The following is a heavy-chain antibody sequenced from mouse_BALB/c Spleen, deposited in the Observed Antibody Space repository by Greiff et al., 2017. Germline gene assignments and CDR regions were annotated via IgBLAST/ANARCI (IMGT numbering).Heavy chain of an antibody. D-gene: IGHD2-14*01. CDR2: IWSGGST. CDR1: GFSLTSYG. Sequence: VKLQESGSGLVQPSQSLSITCTVSGFSLTSYGVHWVRQSPGKGLEWLGVIWSGGSTDYNAASISRLSISKDNSKSQVFFKMNSLQANDTAIYYCARTYYRYDDYFDYWGQGTTLTVSS. J-gene: IGHJ2*01. CDR3: ARTYYRYDDYFDY. V-gene: IGHV2-2*02.